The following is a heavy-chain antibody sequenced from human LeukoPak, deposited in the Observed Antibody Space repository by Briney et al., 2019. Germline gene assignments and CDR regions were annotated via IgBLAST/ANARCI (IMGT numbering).Heavy chain of an antibody. CDR3: ARRSLRYCSGGSCYRGSRWYYGMDV. Sequence: SKTLSLTCAVYGGSFSGYYWSWIRQPPGKGLEWIGEINHSGSTNYNPSLKSRVTISVDTSKNQFSLKLSSVTAADTAVYYCARRSLRYCSGGSCYRGSRWYYGMDVWGQGTTVTVSS. D-gene: IGHD2-15*01. CDR1: GGSFSGYY. V-gene: IGHV4-34*01. J-gene: IGHJ6*02. CDR2: INHSGST.